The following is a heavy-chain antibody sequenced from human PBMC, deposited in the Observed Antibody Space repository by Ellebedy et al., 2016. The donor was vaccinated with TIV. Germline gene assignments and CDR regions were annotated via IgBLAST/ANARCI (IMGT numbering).Heavy chain of an antibody. Sequence: GGSLRLSXAASGFTFSSYSMNWVRQAPGKGLEWVSYISSSSSTIYYADSVKGRFTISRDNAKNSLYLQMNSLRDEDTAVYYCARAVVDDFWSGYFGYDNWFDPWGQGTLVTVSS. CDR3: ARAVVDDFWSGYFGYDNWFDP. CDR2: ISSSSSTI. D-gene: IGHD3-3*01. CDR1: GFTFSSYS. J-gene: IGHJ5*02. V-gene: IGHV3-48*02.